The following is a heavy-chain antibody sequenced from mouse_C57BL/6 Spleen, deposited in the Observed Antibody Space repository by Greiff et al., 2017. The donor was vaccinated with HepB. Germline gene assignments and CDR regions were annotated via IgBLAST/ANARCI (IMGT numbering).Heavy chain of an antibody. D-gene: IGHD4-1*01. J-gene: IGHJ2*01. V-gene: IGHV5-4*01. CDR1: GFTFSSYA. CDR3: AREELGRGYFDY. CDR2: ISDGGSYT. Sequence: EVQVVESGGGLVKPGGSLKLSCAASGFTFSSYAMSWVRQTPEKRLEWVATISDGGSYTYYPDNVKGRFTISRDNAKNNLYLQMSHLKSEDTAMYYCAREELGRGYFDYWGQGTTLTVSS.